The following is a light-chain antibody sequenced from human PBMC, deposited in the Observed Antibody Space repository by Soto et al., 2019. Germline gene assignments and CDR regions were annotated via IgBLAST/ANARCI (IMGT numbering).Light chain of an antibody. V-gene: IGLV2-14*03. J-gene: IGLJ1*01. Sequence: QSVLTQPASVSGSPGQSITISCTGTSSDVGFSNYIFWYQQHPGKAPKLIISDVSNRPSGVSNRFSGSKSANTASLTISGLQAEDESEYHCSSITRSDTDVFGSGTKVTVL. CDR3: SSITRSDTDV. CDR2: DVS. CDR1: SSDVGFSNY.